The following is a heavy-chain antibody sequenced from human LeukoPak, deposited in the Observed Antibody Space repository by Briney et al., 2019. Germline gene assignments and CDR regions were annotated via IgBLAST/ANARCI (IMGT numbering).Heavy chain of an antibody. CDR3: ARDYKWGWLYNYGMDV. CDR2: IWYDGSNK. CDR1: GFTFSSYG. Sequence: GRSLRLSCAASGFTFSSYGMHWVRQAPGEGLEWVAVIWYDGSNKYYADSVKGRFTISRDNSKNTLYLQMNSLRAEDTAVYYCARDYKWGWLYNYGMDVWGQGTTVTVSS. J-gene: IGHJ6*02. V-gene: IGHV3-33*01. D-gene: IGHD2-15*01.